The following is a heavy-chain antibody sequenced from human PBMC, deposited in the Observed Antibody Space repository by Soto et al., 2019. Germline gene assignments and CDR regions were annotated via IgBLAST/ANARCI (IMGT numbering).Heavy chain of an antibody. CDR2: ISGYNGDT. CDR3: AKNGQPPYYYYGLDV. CDR1: GYTFTGYY. Sequence: ASVKVSCKASGYTFTGYYMQWVRQAPGQGLEWMGWISGYNGDTNYAQKFQDRVSMTIDTSTGTAYMELRSLTSDDTAIYYCAKNGQPPYYYYGLDVWGQGTKVTVSS. D-gene: IGHD2-8*01. V-gene: IGHV1-18*04. J-gene: IGHJ6*02.